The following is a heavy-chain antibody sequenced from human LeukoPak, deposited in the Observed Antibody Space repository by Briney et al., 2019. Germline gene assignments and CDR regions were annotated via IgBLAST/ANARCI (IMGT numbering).Heavy chain of an antibody. CDR3: ARVGILAGSKYFDY. D-gene: IGHD3-10*01. V-gene: IGHV3-21*01. Sequence: GGSLRLSCAGSGFTFSSYAMTWVRQAPGKGLEWVSSISSSSSYIYYADSVKGRFTISRDNAKNSLYLQMNSLRAEDTAVYYCARVGILAGSKYFDYWGQGTLVTVSS. J-gene: IGHJ4*02. CDR2: ISSSSSYI. CDR1: GFTFSSYA.